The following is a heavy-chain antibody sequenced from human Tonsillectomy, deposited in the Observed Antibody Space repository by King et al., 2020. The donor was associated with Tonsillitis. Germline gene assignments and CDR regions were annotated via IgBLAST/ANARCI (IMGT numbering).Heavy chain of an antibody. CDR2: IWYDGSNK. D-gene: IGHD2-2*01. CDR3: ARELVGYCSSTSCHHFDY. J-gene: IGHJ4*02. CDR1: GFTFSSYG. Sequence: VQLVESGGGVVQPGRSLRLSCAASGFTFSSYGMHWVRQAPGKGLEWVAVIWYDGSNKYYADSVKGRFTISRDNSKTTLYLQMNSLRAGDTAVYYCARELVGYCSSTSCHHFDYWGQGTLVTVSS. V-gene: IGHV3-33*01.